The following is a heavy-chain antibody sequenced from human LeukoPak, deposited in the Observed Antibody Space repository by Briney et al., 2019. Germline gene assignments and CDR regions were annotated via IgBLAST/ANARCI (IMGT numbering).Heavy chain of an antibody. V-gene: IGHV3-72*01. CDR1: GFTFSDHY. D-gene: IGHD3-22*01. J-gene: IGHJ4*02. Sequence: GGSLRLSCAASGFTFSDHYMDWVRQAPGKGLEWVGRIRNKAKSYTIQYAASVKGRFTISRDDSKNSLYLQMNSLKTEDTAVYYCAGSYYYDGSGYYHLAYWGQGTLVTVSS. CDR3: AGSYYYDGSGYYHLAY. CDR2: IRNKAKSYTI.